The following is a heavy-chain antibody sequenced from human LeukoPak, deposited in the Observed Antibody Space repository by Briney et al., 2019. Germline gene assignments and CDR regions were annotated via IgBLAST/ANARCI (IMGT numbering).Heavy chain of an antibody. Sequence: GGSLRLSCAASGFTFDDCAMHWVRQAPGKGLEWVSLISGDGGSTYYADSVKGRFTISRDNSKNSLYLQMNSLRTEDTALYYCAKDELVRGYYYSYGMDVWGQGTTVTVSS. D-gene: IGHD3-10*01. J-gene: IGHJ6*02. CDR2: ISGDGGST. CDR3: AKDELVRGYYYSYGMDV. CDR1: GFTFDDCA. V-gene: IGHV3-43*02.